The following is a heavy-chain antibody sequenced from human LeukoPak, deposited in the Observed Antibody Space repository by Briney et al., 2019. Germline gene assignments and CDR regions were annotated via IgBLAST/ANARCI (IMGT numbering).Heavy chain of an antibody. D-gene: IGHD3-16*01. CDR3: ARAGEVPSDYYYYMDV. J-gene: IGHJ6*03. CDR2: ISSSSSYI. Sequence: GGSLRLSCAASGFTFSSYSMNWVRQAPGKGLELVSSISSSSSYIYYADSENGRIPISRENAKNSLQLQINSLRAEDTTVHEFARAGEVPSDYYYYMDVWGKGTTVTVSS. V-gene: IGHV3-21*01. CDR1: GFTFSSYS.